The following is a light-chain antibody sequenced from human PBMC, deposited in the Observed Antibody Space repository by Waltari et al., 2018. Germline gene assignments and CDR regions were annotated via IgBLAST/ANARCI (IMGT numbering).Light chain of an antibody. CDR1: TLGDKY. J-gene: IGLJ2*01. CDR3: QAWDSSHVV. Sequence: SYELTQPSSASAPPGQPASLTSSGDTLGDKYACWYQQKPGLSPVLVIYQDSKRPSGIPERFSGSNSGNTATLTISGTQAMDEADYYCQAWDSSHVVFGGGTKLTVL. V-gene: IGLV3-1*01. CDR2: QDS.